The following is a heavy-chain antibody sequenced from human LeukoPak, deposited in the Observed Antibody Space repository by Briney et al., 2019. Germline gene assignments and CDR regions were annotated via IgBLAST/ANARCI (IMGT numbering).Heavy chain of an antibody. CDR2: ISPNGVIT. V-gene: IGHV3-23*01. D-gene: IGHD3-9*01. J-gene: IGHJ5*02. CDR3: ARGGRGYNILTGYPTLVAWFDP. CDR1: GFTFSSHG. Sequence: PGGSLRLSCAASGFTFSSHGMNWVRQAPGKGLEWVSGISPNGVITYYADSVKGRFTISRDNSKGTVSLQMNSLRPEDTAVYYCARGGRGYNILTGYPTLVAWFDPWGQGTLVTVSS.